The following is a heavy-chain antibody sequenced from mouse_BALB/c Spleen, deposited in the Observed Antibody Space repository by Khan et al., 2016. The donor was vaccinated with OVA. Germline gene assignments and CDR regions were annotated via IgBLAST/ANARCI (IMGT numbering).Heavy chain of an antibody. Sequence: EVELVESGGGLVQPGGSRKLSCAASGFTFSSYGMHWVRQAPEKGLEWVAYISGDSNTIYYADTVKGRFTISRDNPKNTLFLRMTSLMSEDTAMYYCATSYFYGDYFDYWGPGTTLTVSS. J-gene: IGHJ2*01. CDR3: ATSYFYGDYFDY. V-gene: IGHV5-17*02. CDR1: GFTFSSYG. CDR2: ISGDSNTI. D-gene: IGHD1-1*01.